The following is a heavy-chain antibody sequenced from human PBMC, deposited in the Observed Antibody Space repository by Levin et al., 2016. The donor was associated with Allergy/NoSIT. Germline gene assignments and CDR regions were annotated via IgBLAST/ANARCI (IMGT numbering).Heavy chain of an antibody. CDR3: ARGGSDYYNTPPIY. V-gene: IGHV1-3*01. CDR2: LNARKGDT. Sequence: WVRQAPGQRLEWLGWLNARKGDTKYSEKFQGRLTITRDTSTSTAYMELSSLRSEDTAVYYCARGGSDYYNTPPIYWGQGTLVTVSS. D-gene: IGHD3-22*01. J-gene: IGHJ4*02.